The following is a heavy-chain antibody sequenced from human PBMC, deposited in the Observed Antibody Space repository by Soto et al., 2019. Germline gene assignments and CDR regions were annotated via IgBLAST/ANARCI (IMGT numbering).Heavy chain of an antibody. CDR1: GGSFSGYY. V-gene: IGHV4-34*01. J-gene: IGHJ5*02. D-gene: IGHD5-12*01. Sequence: SETLSLTCAVYGGSFSGYYWSWIRQPPGKGLEWIGDITNSGSTNYNPSLKTRVTISVDTSKNQFSLNLISVTAADTAVYYCARASSGYSNGGPFDPWGQGTLVTVSS. CDR3: ARASSGYSNGGPFDP. CDR2: ITNSGST.